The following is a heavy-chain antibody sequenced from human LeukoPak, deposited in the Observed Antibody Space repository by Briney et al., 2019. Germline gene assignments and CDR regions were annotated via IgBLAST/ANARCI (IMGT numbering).Heavy chain of an antibody. D-gene: IGHD5-24*01. J-gene: IGHJ5*02. V-gene: IGHV5-10-1*01. CDR3: ARQQIDGIGWFDP. CDR1: GYSFTSYW. CDR2: IDPSDSYT. Sequence: GESLRFSCKGSGYSFTSYWSSWVGQMPGPGLEWMGRIDPSDSYTNYSPSFQGHVTISADTSISTAYLQWSSLKASDTAMYYCARQQIDGIGWFDPWGQGTLVTVSS.